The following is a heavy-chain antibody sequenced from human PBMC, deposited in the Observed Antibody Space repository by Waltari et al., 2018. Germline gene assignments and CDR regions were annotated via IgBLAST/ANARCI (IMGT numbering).Heavy chain of an antibody. CDR2: IKTRTGDGTR. D-gene: IGHD2-15*01. CDR3: TTDLRYCSGGSCFTRDY. V-gene: IGHV3-15*01. J-gene: IGHJ4*02. CDR1: GFTFRDAW. Sequence: EVQLVESGGGLVKPGGSLRLSCVGSGFTFRDAWMNWVRKAPGTWLDWFGRIKTRTGDGTRDYTAPVEGRFTISRDDSKNTLYLQMNSLKTEDTAVYYCTTDLRYCSGGSCFTRDYWGQGTLVTVSS.